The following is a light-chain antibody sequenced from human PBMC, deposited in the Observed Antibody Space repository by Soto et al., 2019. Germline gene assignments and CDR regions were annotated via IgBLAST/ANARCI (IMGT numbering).Light chain of an antibody. J-gene: IGKJ1*01. Sequence: DIVMTQSPDSLAVSLGERATINCKSSQSVLYSSNNKNYLAWYQQKPGQPPKLLIYWASTRESGVPDRFSGSGSGTDFTLTISCLQAEDVAVYYCQQYYSTQTFGQGTKVEIK. CDR1: QSVLYSSNNKNY. CDR2: WAS. CDR3: QQYYSTQT. V-gene: IGKV4-1*01.